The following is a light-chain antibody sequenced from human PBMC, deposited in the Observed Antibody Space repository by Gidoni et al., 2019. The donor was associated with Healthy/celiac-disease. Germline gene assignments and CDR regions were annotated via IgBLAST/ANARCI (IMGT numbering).Light chain of an antibody. CDR3: QSYDSSLSGVV. V-gene: IGLV1-40*01. Sequence: QSVLTHPPSVSGAPGQRVTIPCTGSSSNIGAGYDVHWYQQLPGTAPKLLIYGNSNRPSGVPDRFSGSKSGTSASLAITGLQAEAEADYYCQSYDSSLSGVVFGGGTKL. CDR2: GNS. CDR1: SSNIGAGYD. J-gene: IGLJ2*01.